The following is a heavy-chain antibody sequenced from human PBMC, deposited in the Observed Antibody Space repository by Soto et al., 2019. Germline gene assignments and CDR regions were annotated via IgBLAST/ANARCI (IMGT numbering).Heavy chain of an antibody. CDR1: GGSFSSGDYY. D-gene: IGHD4-17*01. V-gene: IGHV4-30-4*01. CDR2: IYYTGST. J-gene: IGHJ6*02. Sequence: QVQLQESGPGVVKPSQTLSLTCTVSGGSFSSGDYYWSWVRQPPGKGLEWIGYIYYTGSTFNNPSCESRVSISIDTSKTQFSLKLSSVTAADTAVYYCARIHFGDEPSYYYYGMDVWGQGTTVTVSS. CDR3: ARIHFGDEPSYYYYGMDV.